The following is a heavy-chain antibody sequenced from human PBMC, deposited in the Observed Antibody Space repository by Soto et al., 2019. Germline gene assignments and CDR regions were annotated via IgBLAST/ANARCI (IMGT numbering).Heavy chain of an antibody. D-gene: IGHD2-8*02. J-gene: IGHJ2*01. CDR3: ARVGYRGWSIYWHIDL. CDR1: GFSFGYYA. CDR2: IRFDGGDK. V-gene: IGHV3-30*04. Sequence: QVQLVESGGDVVQPGGSLRLSCAASGFSFGYYAMHWLRQAPASGLVWVAVIRFDGGDKDYTYSEKGPFTVSRDNCQNAFYLQMESLRGEDAAVCFCARVGYRGWSIYWHIDLWGGGTLVTVSS.